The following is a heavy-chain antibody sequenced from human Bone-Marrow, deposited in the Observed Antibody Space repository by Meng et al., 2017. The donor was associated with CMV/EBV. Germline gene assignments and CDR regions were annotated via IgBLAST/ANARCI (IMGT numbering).Heavy chain of an antibody. D-gene: IGHD5-18*01. Sequence: GESLKISCAASGFTFSSYAMHWVRQAPGKGLEWVAVISYDGSNKYYADSVKGRFTISRDNSKNTLYLQMNSLRAEDTAVYYCARKSSGYSYDHWGQGTLVTFSS. CDR2: ISYDGSNK. V-gene: IGHV3-30*04. J-gene: IGHJ4*02. CDR1: GFTFSSYA. CDR3: ARKSSGYSYDH.